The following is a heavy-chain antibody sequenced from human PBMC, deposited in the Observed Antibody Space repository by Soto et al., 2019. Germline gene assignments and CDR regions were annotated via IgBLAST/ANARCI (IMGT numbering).Heavy chain of an antibody. J-gene: IGHJ4*02. CDR3: ARSRGGSTSWYFDS. CDR1: RFTFSSYE. V-gene: IGHV3-48*03. Sequence: GGSLRLSCAASRFTFSSYEMNWVRQAPGKGLEWISYISSSGSTIYYAGSMKGRFTISRDNAQNSLYLQMSSLRAEDTAVYYCARSRGGSTSWYFDSWGQGTLVTVSS. D-gene: IGHD2-2*01. CDR2: ISSSGSTI.